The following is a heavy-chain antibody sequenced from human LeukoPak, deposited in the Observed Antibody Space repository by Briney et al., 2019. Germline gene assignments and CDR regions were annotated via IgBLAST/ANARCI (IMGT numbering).Heavy chain of an antibody. Sequence: GGSLRLSCAASGFTFSSYWMSWVRQAPGKGLEWVANIKQDGSEKYYVDSVKGRFTVSRDNAKNSPYLQMNSLRAEDTAVYYCASSGVRDYFDYWGQGTLVTVSS. CDR3: ASSGVRDYFDY. J-gene: IGHJ4*02. CDR2: IKQDGSEK. V-gene: IGHV3-7*01. CDR1: GFTFSSYW. D-gene: IGHD3-10*01.